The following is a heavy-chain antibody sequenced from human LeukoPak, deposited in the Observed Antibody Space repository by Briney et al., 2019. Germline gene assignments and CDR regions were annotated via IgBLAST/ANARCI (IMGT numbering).Heavy chain of an antibody. CDR1: GFTFSSYS. D-gene: IGHD3-16*01. CDR2: ISSSSSYI. V-gene: IGHV3-21*01. J-gene: IGHJ4*02. CDR3: ARDRDMITFGGASDY. Sequence: PGGPLRLSCAASGFTFSSYSMNWVRQAPGKGLEWVSSISSSSSYIYYAGSVKGRFTISRDNAKNSLYLQMNSLRAEDTAVYYCARDRDMITFGGASDYWGQGTLVTVSS.